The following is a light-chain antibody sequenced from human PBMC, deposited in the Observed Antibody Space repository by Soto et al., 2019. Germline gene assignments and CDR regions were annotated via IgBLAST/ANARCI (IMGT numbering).Light chain of an antibody. CDR1: QSISHY. CDR3: QKYNSAPLT. J-gene: IGKJ4*01. Sequence: DIQMTQSPSSLSASVGDRVTITCRASQSISHYLAWYQQKPGKVPKLLIYAASTLQAGVTSRFSGSGSGTDFTLTIRSLQPEDVATYYGQKYNSAPLTCGGGTKVEIK. CDR2: AAS. V-gene: IGKV1-27*01.